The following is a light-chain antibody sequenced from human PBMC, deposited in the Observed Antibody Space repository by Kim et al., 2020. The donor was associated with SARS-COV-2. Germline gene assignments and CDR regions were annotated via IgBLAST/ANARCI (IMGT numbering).Light chain of an antibody. CDR3: AAWDDSLNGVV. J-gene: IGLJ2*01. Sequence: GQRVTVSCSGGSSNIGSNTVTWFQQLPGTAPKRLRYRNNQRPSGVPDRFSGSKSGTSASLAISGLQSEDEADYYCAAWDDSLNGVVFGGGTQLTVL. CDR1: SSNIGSNT. V-gene: IGLV1-44*01. CDR2: RNN.